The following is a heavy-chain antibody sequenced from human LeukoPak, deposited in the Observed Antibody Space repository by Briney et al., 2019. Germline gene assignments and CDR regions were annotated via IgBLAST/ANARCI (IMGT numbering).Heavy chain of an antibody. D-gene: IGHD1-26*01. CDR2: ISAYNGNT. CDR3: ARGRAPWELLDY. J-gene: IGHJ4*02. V-gene: IGHV1-18*01. Sequence: ASVKVSCKASGYTFTSYGISWVRQAPGQGLEWMGWISAYNGNTNYAQKPQGRVTMTTDTSTSTAYMELRSLRSDDPAVYYCARGRAPWELLDYWGQGTLVTVSS. CDR1: GYTFTSYG.